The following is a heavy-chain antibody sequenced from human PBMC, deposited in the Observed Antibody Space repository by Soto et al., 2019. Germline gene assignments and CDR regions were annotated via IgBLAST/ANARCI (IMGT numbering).Heavy chain of an antibody. J-gene: IGHJ4*02. CDR2: IYDTGNT. Sequence: QVQVLESGPRLVRPSETLSLTCSVSGDSITSGAYYWSWIRQTPGKGLEHIGYIYDTGNTFYNPSLRGRLTISIDPSKKKGSLKLRSLTATDTAVYYCTPAVHLGNYEESWRQGALVTVSS. CDR3: TPAVHLGNYEES. D-gene: IGHD4-4*01. V-gene: IGHV4-30-4*08. CDR1: GDSITSGAYY.